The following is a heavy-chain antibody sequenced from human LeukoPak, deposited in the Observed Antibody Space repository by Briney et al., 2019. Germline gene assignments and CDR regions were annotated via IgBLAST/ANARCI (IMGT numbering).Heavy chain of an antibody. CDR2: IIPIFGTA. D-gene: IGHD3-10*01. CDR3: ATRGTYYYGSGSYWNWFDP. Sequence: SVKVSCKAAGGTFSSYAISWVRQAPAQGLEWTGGIIPIFGTANYAQKFQVRAAITAAGSTSTAYMELSSLRSEDTAVYYCATRGTYYYGSGSYWNWFDPWGQGTLVTVSS. J-gene: IGHJ5*02. CDR1: GGTFSSYA. V-gene: IGHV1-69*13.